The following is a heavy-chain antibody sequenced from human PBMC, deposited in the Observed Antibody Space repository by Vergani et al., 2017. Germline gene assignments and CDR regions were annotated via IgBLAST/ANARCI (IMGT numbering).Heavy chain of an antibody. CDR1: SHTFQTYG. CDR3: ARVAPSNSEVTPTAFDV. D-gene: IGHD1-1*01. J-gene: IGHJ3*01. CDR2: IRPYTGHT. V-gene: IGHV1-18*01. Sequence: QVQLVQSGAELKKPGASVSVSCKGSSHTFQTYGISWVRQAPGKGLEWMAWIRPYTGHTIYAQKFQDRVTMTAYTSTNTAYMELRSLRSDDTAVYFCARVAPSNSEVTPTAFDVWGQGTMVTVSS.